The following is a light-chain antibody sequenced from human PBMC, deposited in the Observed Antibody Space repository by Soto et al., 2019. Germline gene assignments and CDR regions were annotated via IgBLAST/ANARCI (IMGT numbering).Light chain of an antibody. V-gene: IGLV2-8*01. CDR3: SSYEGRNIVL. CDR1: SSDVGGYKY. Sequence: QSVLTQPPSASGSPGQSVTISCTGTSSDVGGYKYVSWYQQHPGKAPKLMIYEVNKRPSGVPDRFSGSKSGHTASLTVSGLQADDEADYFCSSYEGRNIVLFGGGTQLTVL. J-gene: IGLJ2*01. CDR2: EVN.